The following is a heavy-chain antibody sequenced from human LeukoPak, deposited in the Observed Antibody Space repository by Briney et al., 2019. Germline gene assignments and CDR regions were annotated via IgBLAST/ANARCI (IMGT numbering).Heavy chain of an antibody. CDR1: GFTFTRHA. V-gene: IGHV3-23*01. CDR2: VSISGEIT. J-gene: IGHJ6*03. D-gene: IGHD4-17*01. Sequence: GGSLRLSCAASGFTFTRHAMIWVRQAPGKGLEWVSAVSISGEITYYADSVKGRFTISRDNSKNTLYLQMNSLRAEDTAVYYCTKAGDYSYYCMDVWAKGTTVTVSS. CDR3: TKAGDYSYYCMDV.